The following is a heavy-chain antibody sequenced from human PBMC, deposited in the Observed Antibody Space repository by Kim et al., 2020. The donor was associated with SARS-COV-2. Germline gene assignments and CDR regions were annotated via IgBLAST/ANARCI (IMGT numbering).Heavy chain of an antibody. D-gene: IGHD2-2*01. CDR1: GGSFSGYY. Sequence: SETLSLTCAVYGGSFSGYYWSWIRQPPGKGLEWIGEINHSGSTNYNPSLKSRVTISVDTSKNQFSLKLSSVTAADTAVYYCARGAGIVVFSMGYGMDVWGQWTTVTVSS. CDR2: INHSGST. V-gene: IGHV4-34*01. J-gene: IGHJ6*02. CDR3: ARGAGIVVFSMGYGMDV.